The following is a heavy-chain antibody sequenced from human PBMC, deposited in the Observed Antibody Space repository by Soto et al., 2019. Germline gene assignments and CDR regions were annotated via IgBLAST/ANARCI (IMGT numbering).Heavy chain of an antibody. V-gene: IGHV3-23*01. CDR2: ISGSGGST. Sequence: EVQLLESGGGLVKPGGSLRLSCAASGFTFSSDAISWVRQAPEKGLEWVSAISGSGGSTYYADSVKGRFTISRDNSKNTLYLQMTSPRVEDTAVYYCAIPPQGCWSYFDYWGQGTLVTVSS. J-gene: IGHJ4*02. CDR1: GFTFSSDA. D-gene: IGHD2-8*01. CDR3: AIPPQGCWSYFDY.